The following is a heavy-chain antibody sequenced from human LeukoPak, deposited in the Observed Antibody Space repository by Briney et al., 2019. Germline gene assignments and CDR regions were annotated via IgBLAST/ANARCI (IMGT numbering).Heavy chain of an antibody. CDR3: ARDLDY. V-gene: IGHV4-34*01. CDR1: GGSFSGYY. CDR2: INHSGST. J-gene: IGHJ4*02. Sequence: SETLSLTCAVYGGSFSGYYWSWIRQPPGKGLEWIGEINHSGSTNYNPSLKSRVTISVDTSKNQFSLKLSSVTAADTAVYYCARDLDYWGQGTLVTVSS.